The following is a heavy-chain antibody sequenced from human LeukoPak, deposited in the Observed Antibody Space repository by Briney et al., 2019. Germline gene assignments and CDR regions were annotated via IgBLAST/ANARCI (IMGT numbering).Heavy chain of an antibody. Sequence: GGSLRLSCAASGFTFSDYYMSWIRQAPGKGLEWVSYISSSGSTIYYADSVKGRFTISRDNAKNSLYLQMNSLRAEDTAVYYCASPLHNPYSSGWYYFDHWGQGTLVTVSS. CDR1: GFTFSDYY. CDR3: ASPLHNPYSSGWYYFDH. CDR2: ISSSGSTI. D-gene: IGHD6-19*01. V-gene: IGHV3-11*01. J-gene: IGHJ4*02.